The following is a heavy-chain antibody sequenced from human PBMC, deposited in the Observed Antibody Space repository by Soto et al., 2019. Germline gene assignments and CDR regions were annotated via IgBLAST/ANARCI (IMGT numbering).Heavy chain of an antibody. J-gene: IGHJ4*02. CDR2: ISAYSGST. D-gene: IGHD5-18*01. Sequence: ASVKVSCKASGYTFTSYYMHWVRQAPGQGLEWMGRISAYSGSTNYAQKLQGRVTMTRDTSTSTAYMELRSLRSDDTAVYYCARSSGYSYGFDYWGQGTLVTVSS. CDR1: GYTFTSYY. V-gene: IGHV1-18*04. CDR3: ARSSGYSYGFDY.